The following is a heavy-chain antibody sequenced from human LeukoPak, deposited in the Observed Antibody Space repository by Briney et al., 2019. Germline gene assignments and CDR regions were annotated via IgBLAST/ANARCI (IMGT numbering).Heavy chain of an antibody. CDR3: AGRPDTSVVAIFDY. J-gene: IGHJ4*02. V-gene: IGHV1-2*02. CDR1: GYTFTGYY. Sequence: ASVKVSCKASGYTFTGYYVHWVRQAPGQGLEWMGWINPSSGGTNYAQKFQGRVTMTGDTSISTAYMELSRLSSDDTAVYFCAGRPDTSVVAIFDYWGQGTLVTISS. CDR2: INPSSGGT. D-gene: IGHD3-22*01.